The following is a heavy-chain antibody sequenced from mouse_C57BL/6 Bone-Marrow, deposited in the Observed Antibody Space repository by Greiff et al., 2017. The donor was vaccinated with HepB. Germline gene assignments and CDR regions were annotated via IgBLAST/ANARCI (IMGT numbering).Heavy chain of an antibody. CDR2: IHPSDSDT. D-gene: IGHD2-5*01. J-gene: IGHJ4*01. CDR3: AMGYSNPYYYAMDY. V-gene: IGHV1-74*01. CDR1: GYTFTSYW. Sequence: QVQLQQPGAELVKPGASVKVSCKASGYTFTSYWMHWVKQRPGQGLEWIGRIHPSDSDTNYNQKFKGKATLTVDKSSSTAYMQLSSLTSEDSAVCYCAMGYSNPYYYAMDYWGQGTSVTVSS.